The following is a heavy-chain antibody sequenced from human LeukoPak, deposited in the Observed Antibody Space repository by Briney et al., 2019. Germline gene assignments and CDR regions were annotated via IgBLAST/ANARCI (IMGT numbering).Heavy chain of an antibody. CDR1: GGSISSSSYY. Sequence: SETLSLTCTVSGGSISSSSYYGGWIRQPPGKGLEWIGSIYYSGSTYYNPSLKSRVTISVDTSKNQFSLKLSSVTAADTAVYYCARGPYYDSSGYDAFDIWGQGTMVTVSS. J-gene: IGHJ3*02. CDR2: IYYSGST. V-gene: IGHV4-39*07. CDR3: ARGPYYDSSGYDAFDI. D-gene: IGHD3-22*01.